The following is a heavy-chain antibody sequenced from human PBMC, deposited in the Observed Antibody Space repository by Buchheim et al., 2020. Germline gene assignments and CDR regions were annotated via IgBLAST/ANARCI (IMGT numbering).Heavy chain of an antibody. CDR1: KFRFSNYA. CDR3: AKAAASLTSSLDY. V-gene: IGHV3-23*01. Sequence: EVQLLESGGGLVQPGGSLRLSCAASKFRFSNYAMSWVRQAPGKGLEWVSGVSSSGGTTYYAESVKGRFTISRDNSKNTLSLPMSSLRAEDTAVYYCAKAAASLTSSLDYWGQGTL. D-gene: IGHD6-25*01. CDR2: VSSSGGTT. J-gene: IGHJ4*02.